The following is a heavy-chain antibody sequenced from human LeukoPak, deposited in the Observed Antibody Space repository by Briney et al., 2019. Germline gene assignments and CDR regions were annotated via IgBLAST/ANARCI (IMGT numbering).Heavy chain of an antibody. Sequence: GSLRLSCAASGFTFSSYAMSWVRQVPGKGLEWVSAISGSGGSTYYADSVKGRFTISRDNSKNTLYLQMNSLRAEDTAVYYCAKDLWFGELRDYWGQGTLVTVSS. CDR1: GFTFSSYA. CDR3: AKDLWFGELRDY. J-gene: IGHJ4*02. CDR2: ISGSGGST. D-gene: IGHD3-10*01. V-gene: IGHV3-23*01.